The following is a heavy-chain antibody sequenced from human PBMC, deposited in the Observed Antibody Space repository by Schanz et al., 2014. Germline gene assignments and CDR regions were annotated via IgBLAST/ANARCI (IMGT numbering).Heavy chain of an antibody. CDR1: GYTFNSYA. Sequence: QVQLVQSEAEVKKPGASVKVSCKTSGYTFNSYALHWVRQAPGQGLEWMGWISPYNGNTNYAQKLQGRVTMTADTSTSTAYMDLRSLRSEDTAVYYCARDGVDAAAGGNYWGQGTLVTVSS. J-gene: IGHJ4*02. V-gene: IGHV1-18*01. CDR3: ARDGVDAAAGGNY. CDR2: ISPYNGNT. D-gene: IGHD6-13*01.